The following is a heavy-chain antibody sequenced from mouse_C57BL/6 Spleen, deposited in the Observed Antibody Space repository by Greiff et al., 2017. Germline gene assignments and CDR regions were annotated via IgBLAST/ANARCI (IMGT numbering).Heavy chain of an antibody. CDR2: ISSGSSTI. D-gene: IGHD1-1*01. J-gene: IGHJ1*03. CDR3: ARKSGGSSPYWYFDV. V-gene: IGHV5-17*01. Sequence: EVKVEESGGGLVKPGGSLKLSCAASGFTFSDYGMHWVRQAPEKGLEWVAYISSGSSTIYYADTVKGRFTISRDNAKNTLFLQMTSLRSEDTAMYYCARKSGGSSPYWYFDVWGTGTTVTVSS. CDR1: GFTFSDYG.